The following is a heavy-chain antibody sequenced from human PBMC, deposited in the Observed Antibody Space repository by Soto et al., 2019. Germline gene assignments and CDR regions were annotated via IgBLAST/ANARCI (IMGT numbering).Heavy chain of an antibody. V-gene: IGHV5-51*01. CDR2: IYPSYSDT. J-gene: IGHJ4*02. CDR1: GDNFAGYW. CDR3: ARGGVSTRTFDY. D-gene: IGHD3-3*01. Sequence: GESLKIPCKGSGDNFAGYWIAWVRQMPGKGLELMVIIYPSYSDTKYRPPFQGQVTIPADKSIRSAYLQWSSLRASDTAMYYCARGGVSTRTFDYWGQGTPVTVSS.